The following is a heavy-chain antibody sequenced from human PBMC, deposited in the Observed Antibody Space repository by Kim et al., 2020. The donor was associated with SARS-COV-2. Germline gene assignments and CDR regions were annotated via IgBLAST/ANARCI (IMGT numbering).Heavy chain of an antibody. Sequence: GGSLRLSCAASGFTFSSYWMHWVRQAPGKGLVWVSRISGDGSSTYHADSVKGRFTISRDNAKNTLYLQMNSLRAEDTAVYYCVRDSYGMDVWGQGTTVIVSS. V-gene: IGHV3-74*01. CDR2: ISGDGSST. J-gene: IGHJ6*02. CDR3: VRDSYGMDV. CDR1: GFTFSSYW.